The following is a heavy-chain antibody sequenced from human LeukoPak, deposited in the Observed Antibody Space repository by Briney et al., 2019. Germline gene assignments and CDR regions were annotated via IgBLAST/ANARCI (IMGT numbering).Heavy chain of an antibody. V-gene: IGHV4-61*02. Sequence: SETLSLTCTVSGGSISDGTSYWTWIRQPAGKSLEWLGRIYSSGSTNYNPSLKSRVTISVDTSKNQFSLKLSSVTAADTAVYYCARGPSIAARRWFDPWGQGTLVTVSS. J-gene: IGHJ5*02. CDR3: ARGPSIAARRWFDP. CDR2: IYSSGST. D-gene: IGHD6-6*01. CDR1: GGSISDGTSY.